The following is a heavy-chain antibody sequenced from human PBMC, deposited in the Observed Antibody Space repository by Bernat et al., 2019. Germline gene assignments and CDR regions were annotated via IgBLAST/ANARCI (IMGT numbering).Heavy chain of an antibody. D-gene: IGHD4/OR15-4a*01. J-gene: IGHJ4*02. Sequence: QVQLVESGGGVVQPGRSLRLSCAASGFTFSSYGMHWVRQAPGKGLEWVAVIWYDGINKYYADSVKGRFTISRDNSKNTLYLQMNSLRAEDTAVYYCAREGGVYGASTYLDYWGQGTLVTVSS. CDR2: IWYDGINK. CDR3: AREGGVYGASTYLDY. V-gene: IGHV3-33*01. CDR1: GFTFSSYG.